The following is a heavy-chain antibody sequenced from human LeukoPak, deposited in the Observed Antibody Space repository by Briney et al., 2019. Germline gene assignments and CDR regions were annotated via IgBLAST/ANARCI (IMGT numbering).Heavy chain of an antibody. V-gene: IGHV3-23*01. J-gene: IGHJ4*02. D-gene: IGHD3-22*01. CDR1: RFTFSSYA. Sequence: GGSLRLSCAASRFTFSSYAMTWVRQAPGKGLEWVSAISGSGGSTYYADSVKGRFTISRDNSKNTLYLQMNSLRAEDTAVYYCAKDPGAYYYEMGFDYWGQGTLVTVSS. CDR2: ISGSGGST. CDR3: AKDPGAYYYEMGFDY.